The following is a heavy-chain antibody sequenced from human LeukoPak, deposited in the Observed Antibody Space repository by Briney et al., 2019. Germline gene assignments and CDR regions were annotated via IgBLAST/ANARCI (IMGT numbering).Heavy chain of an antibody. CDR1: GFTFCAYN. Sequence: PGGSLRLSCEGSGFTFCAYNMNWVRQAPGKGLESISYISSSSATIFYADSVKGRFTISRDNDKNSLYLQMNSLRPEDTAVYYCAAGGVPAAMLDNYYYYYGMDVWGQGTTVTVSS. CDR3: AAGGVPAAMLDNYYYYYGMDV. CDR2: ISSSSATI. J-gene: IGHJ6*02. V-gene: IGHV3-48*01. D-gene: IGHD2-2*01.